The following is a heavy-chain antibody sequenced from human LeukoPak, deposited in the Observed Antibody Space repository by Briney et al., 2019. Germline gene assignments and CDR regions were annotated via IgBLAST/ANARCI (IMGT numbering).Heavy chain of an antibody. CDR3: ARLTPSLARAFDI. Sequence: ASVKVSCKASGYTFTSYDINWVRQATGQGGEWRGWMNPNSGNTGYAQKFQGRGTITRNTSISTAYMELSSLRSEDTAVYYCARLTPSLARAFDIWGQGTMVTVSS. D-gene: IGHD3-16*01. V-gene: IGHV1-8*03. CDR2: MNPNSGNT. CDR1: GYTFTSYD. J-gene: IGHJ3*02.